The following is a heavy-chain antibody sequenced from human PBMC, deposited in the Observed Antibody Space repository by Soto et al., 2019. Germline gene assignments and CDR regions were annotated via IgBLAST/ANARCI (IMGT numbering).Heavy chain of an antibody. CDR2: ISYDGSNK. D-gene: IGHD6-19*01. Sequence: QVQLVESGGGVVQPGRSLRLSCAASGFTFSSYAMHWVRQAPGKGLEWVAVISYDGSNKYYADSVKGRFTISRDNSKNTXSLQMNSLRAEDTAVYYCARDRRQWPGADYYYGMDVWGQGTTVTVSS. V-gene: IGHV3-30-3*01. CDR1: GFTFSSYA. J-gene: IGHJ6*02. CDR3: ARDRRQWPGADYYYGMDV.